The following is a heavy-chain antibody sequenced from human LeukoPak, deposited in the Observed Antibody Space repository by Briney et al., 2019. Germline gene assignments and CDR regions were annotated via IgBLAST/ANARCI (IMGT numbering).Heavy chain of an antibody. V-gene: IGHV1-69*13. J-gene: IGHJ4*02. Sequence: SVKVSCKASGGTFSSYAISWVRQAPGQGLEWMGGIIPIFGTANYAQKFQGRVTITADEPTSTAYMELRSLRPDDTAVYYCARGKVRVWSYFDYWGQGTLVSVSS. D-gene: IGHD3-10*01. CDR3: ARGKVRVWSYFDY. CDR2: IIPIFGTA. CDR1: GGTFSSYA.